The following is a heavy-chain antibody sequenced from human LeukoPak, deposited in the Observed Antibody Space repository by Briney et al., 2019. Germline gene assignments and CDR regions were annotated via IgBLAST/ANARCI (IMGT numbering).Heavy chain of an antibody. J-gene: IGHJ5*02. D-gene: IGHD3-10*01. CDR2: IYYSGST. CDR1: GGSISSYY. V-gene: IGHV4-59*08. Sequence: PSETLSLTCTVSGGSISSYYWSWIRQPPGKGLEWLGYIYYSGSTNYNPSLKSRVTISVDTSKNQFSLKLSSVTAADTAVCYCARGYYYGSGSYPWFDPWGQGTLVTVSS. CDR3: ARGYYYGSGSYPWFDP.